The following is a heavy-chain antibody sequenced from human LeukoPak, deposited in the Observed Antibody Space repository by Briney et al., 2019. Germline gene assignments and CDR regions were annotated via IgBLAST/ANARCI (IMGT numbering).Heavy chain of an antibody. CDR3: ARGPGEDY. CDR1: GGSVSSGSYY. CDR2: IYYSGST. J-gene: IGHJ4*02. Sequence: SETLSLTCTVSGGSVSSGSYYWSWIRQPPGKGLEWIGYIYYSGSTNYNPSLKSRVTISVDMSKNQFFLKVSSVSAADTAVYYCARGPGEDYWGQGTLVSVSS. D-gene: IGHD3-16*01. V-gene: IGHV4-61*01.